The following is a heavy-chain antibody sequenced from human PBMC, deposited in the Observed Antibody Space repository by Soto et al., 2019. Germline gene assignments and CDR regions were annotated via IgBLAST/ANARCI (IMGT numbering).Heavy chain of an antibody. V-gene: IGHV1-18*01. CDR3: ARDNSNYCDF. J-gene: IGHJ4*02. D-gene: IGHD4-4*01. CDR1: GYTFNTYY. Sequence: VKVSCKAFGYTFNTYYISWLRQAPGKGLKWIGWISTYNGNTNYVPKFQGRITMTTDTSTSTAYMELRSLRSDDTAPYFCARDNSNYCDFWGQGSPVTVSS. CDR2: ISTYNGNT.